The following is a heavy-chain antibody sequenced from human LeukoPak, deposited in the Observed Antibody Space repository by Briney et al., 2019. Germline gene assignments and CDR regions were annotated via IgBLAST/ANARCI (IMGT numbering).Heavy chain of an antibody. CDR1: GGSISSYY. V-gene: IGHV4-59*08. CDR3: ARHFDN. Sequence: SETLSLTCTVSGGSISSYYWSWIRQPPGKGLEWIGYIYYSGSTNYNPSLKSRVTISVDTSKNQFSLKLGSVTAADTAVYYCARHFDNWGQGTLVTVSS. J-gene: IGHJ4*02. CDR2: IYYSGST.